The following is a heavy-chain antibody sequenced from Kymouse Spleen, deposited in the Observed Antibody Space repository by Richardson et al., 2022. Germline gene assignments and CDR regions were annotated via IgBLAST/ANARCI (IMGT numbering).Heavy chain of an antibody. D-gene: IGHD1-7*01. J-gene: IGHJ3*02. Sequence: QVQLVESGGGVVQPGRSLRLSCAASGFTFSSYGMHWVRQAPGKGLEWVAVIWYDGSNKYYADSVKGRFTISRDNSKNTLYLQMNSLRAEDTAVYYCARDNWNYDAFDIWGQGTMVTVSS. CDR1: GFTFSSYG. CDR2: IWYDGSNK. CDR3: ARDNWNYDAFDI. V-gene: IGHV3-33*01.